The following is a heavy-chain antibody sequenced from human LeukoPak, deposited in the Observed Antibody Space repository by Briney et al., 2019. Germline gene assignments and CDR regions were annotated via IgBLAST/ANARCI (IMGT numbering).Heavy chain of an antibody. V-gene: IGHV4-34*01. J-gene: IGHJ4*02. D-gene: IGHD3-16*02. CDR3: ARGLDGVYHYVWGSYRYTERPYYFDY. CDR2: INHSGST. CDR1: GGSFSGYY. Sequence: SETLSLTCAVYGGSFSGYYWSWIRQPPGKGLEWIGEINHSGSTNYNPSLKSRVTISVDTSKNQFSLKLSSVTAADTAVYYCARGLDGVYHYVWGSYRYTERPYYFDYWGQGTLVTVSS.